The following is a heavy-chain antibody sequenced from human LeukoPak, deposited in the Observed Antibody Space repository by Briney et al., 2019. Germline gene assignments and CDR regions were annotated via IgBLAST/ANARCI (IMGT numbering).Heavy chain of an antibody. CDR3: ARAVGFNFDY. CDR2: IGVAGDT. D-gene: IGHD6-25*01. Sequence: PGGSLRLSCAASGFSFSTYDIHWVRQTTGKGLQWVSGIGVAGDTHYTGSVKGRFTISRENAKNSVYLQMNSLRAGDTAVYYCARAVGFNFDYWGQGTLVTVSS. V-gene: IGHV3-13*01. J-gene: IGHJ4*02. CDR1: GFSFSTYD.